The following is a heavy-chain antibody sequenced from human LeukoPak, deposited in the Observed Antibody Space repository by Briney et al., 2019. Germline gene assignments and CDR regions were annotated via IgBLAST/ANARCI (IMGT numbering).Heavy chain of an antibody. D-gene: IGHD6-19*01. V-gene: IGHV3-7*01. CDR3: TRDRVAGF. Sequence: PGGSLRLSCAASGFTFRSYWMRWVRQAPGKGLEGVAYIKPEGSEKYYVDSVKGRFTISRDNAKNSLYLQMNSLRADDTAVYYCTRDRVAGFWGQGTLVAVSS. CDR1: GFTFRSYW. CDR2: IKPEGSEK. J-gene: IGHJ4*02.